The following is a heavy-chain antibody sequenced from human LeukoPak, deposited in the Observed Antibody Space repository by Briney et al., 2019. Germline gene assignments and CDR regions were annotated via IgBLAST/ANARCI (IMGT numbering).Heavy chain of an antibody. CDR1: GGTFSSYA. J-gene: IGHJ4*02. Sequence: SVKVSCKASGGTFSSYAISWVRQAPGQGLEWMGGIIPIFGTANYAQKFQERVTITRDMSTSTAYMELSSLRSEDTAVYYCAAVKAVAGTGGYFDYWGQGTLVTVSS. CDR3: AAVKAVAGTGGYFDY. D-gene: IGHD6-19*01. CDR2: IIPIFGTA. V-gene: IGHV1-69*05.